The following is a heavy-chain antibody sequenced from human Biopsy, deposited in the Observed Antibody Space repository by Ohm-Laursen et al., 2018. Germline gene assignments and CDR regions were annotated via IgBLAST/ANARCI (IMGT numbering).Heavy chain of an antibody. J-gene: IGHJ1*01. V-gene: IGHV1-69*06. Sequence: SVKVSCKAPGGTFSNYGVNWVRQAPAQGLEWLGGNIPILGTGNYAQKFQDRVTVAADTSTSTATMELRSLRSDDTAVYYCATKLTGYFHHWGQGTLVIVSS. CDR1: GGTFSNYG. CDR2: NIPILGTG. D-gene: IGHD3-9*01. CDR3: ATKLTGYFHH.